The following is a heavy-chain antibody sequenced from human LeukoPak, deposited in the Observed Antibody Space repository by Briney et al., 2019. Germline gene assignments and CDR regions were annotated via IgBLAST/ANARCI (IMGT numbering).Heavy chain of an antibody. CDR3: ARDVSSTSCYVIDY. CDR2: ISSSSSTI. J-gene: IGHJ4*02. CDR1: GFTFSSYS. V-gene: IGHV3-48*01. D-gene: IGHD2-2*01. Sequence: PGGSLRLSRAASGFTFSSYSMNWVRQAPGKGLEWVSYISSSSSTIYYADSVKGRFTISRDNAKNSLYLQMNSLRAEDTAVYYCARDVSSTSCYVIDYWGQGTLVTVSS.